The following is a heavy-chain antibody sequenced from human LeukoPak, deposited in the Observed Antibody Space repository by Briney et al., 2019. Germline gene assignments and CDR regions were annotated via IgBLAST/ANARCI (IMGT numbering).Heavy chain of an antibody. J-gene: IGHJ3*02. CDR1: GFSFSDYS. V-gene: IGHV3-48*04. CDR3: TREGVYSPDPSSYHRDAFDI. Sequence: GGSLRLSCVASGFSFSDYSMIWVRQAPGKGLEWISYISRSSRTIDYADSVKGRFTTSRDNAKSSLNLQMNSLRAEDTAVYYCTREGVYSPDPSSYHRDAFDIWGQGTVVTVSS. CDR2: ISRSSRTI. D-gene: IGHD3-16*02.